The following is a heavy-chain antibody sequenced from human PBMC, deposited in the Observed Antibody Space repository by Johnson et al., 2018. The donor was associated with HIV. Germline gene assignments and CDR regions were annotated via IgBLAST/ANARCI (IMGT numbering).Heavy chain of an antibody. J-gene: IGHJ3*02. CDR1: GFTVSSNY. Sequence: MQLVESGGGLVQPGGSLRVSCAASGFTVSSNYMSWVRQAPGKALEWVSVIYSGASTYYADSVTGRFTISRYNSKNTLYLQMNSLRAEETAVYFCARDYPYDRSPRGAFDIWGQGTMVTVSS. D-gene: IGHD3-22*01. V-gene: IGHV3-66*02. CDR3: ARDYPYDRSPRGAFDI. CDR2: IYSGAST.